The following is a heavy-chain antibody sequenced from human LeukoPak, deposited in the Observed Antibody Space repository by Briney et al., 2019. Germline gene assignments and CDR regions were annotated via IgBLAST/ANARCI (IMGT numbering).Heavy chain of an antibody. CDR1: GFTFSSYA. D-gene: IGHD3-22*01. Sequence: GGSLRLSCAASGFTFSSYAMSWVRQAPGKGLEWASPISSSSSYIYYADSVKGRFTISRDNAKNSLYLQMNSLRAEDTAVYYCARDHYYDSSGYLFDYWGQGTLVTVSS. J-gene: IGHJ4*02. V-gene: IGHV3-21*01. CDR3: ARDHYYDSSGYLFDY. CDR2: ISSSSSYI.